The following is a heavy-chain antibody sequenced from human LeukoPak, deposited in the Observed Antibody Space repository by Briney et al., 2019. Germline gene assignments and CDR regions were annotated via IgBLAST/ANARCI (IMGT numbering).Heavy chain of an antibody. CDR1: VFTFSSDG. CDR2: ISSSRGSAI. J-gene: IGHJ6*02. Sequence: GGSLRLSCAASVFTFSSDGMRWVRQAPGKGLEWVSYISSSRGSAIYYADSVKGRFTISRDNAKNSLYLQMNSLRAEDTAVYYCARTDYGMDVWGQGTMVTVSS. V-gene: IGHV3-48*04. CDR3: ARTDYGMDV.